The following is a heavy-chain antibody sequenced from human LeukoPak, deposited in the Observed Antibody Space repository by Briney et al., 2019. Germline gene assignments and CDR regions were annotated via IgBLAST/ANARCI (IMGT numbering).Heavy chain of an antibody. CDR1: GGSFSGYY. D-gene: IGHD3-10*01. CDR2: INHSGST. CDR3: ARLRGSFLKNWFDP. V-gene: IGHV4-34*01. J-gene: IGHJ5*02. Sequence: SETLSLTCAVYGGSFSGYYWSWIRQPPGKGLEWIGEINHSGSTNYNPSLKSRVTISVDTSKNQFSLKLSSVTAADTAVYCCARLRGSFLKNWFDPWGQGTLVTVSS.